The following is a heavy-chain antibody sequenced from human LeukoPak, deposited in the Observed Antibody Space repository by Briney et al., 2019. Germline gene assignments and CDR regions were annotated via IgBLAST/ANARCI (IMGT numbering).Heavy chain of an antibody. CDR2: VSGNGGTT. Sequence: GGSLRLSCAASGFTFSNCAMTWVRQAPGKGLEWVSSVSGNGGTTYYADSVKGRFAISRGSSENTLYLQMSSLRAEDTAIYYCAREPSEYSTNWPNYFDYWGQGTLVTVSS. J-gene: IGHJ4*02. D-gene: IGHD6-13*01. V-gene: IGHV3-23*01. CDR1: GFTFSNCA. CDR3: AREPSEYSTNWPNYFDY.